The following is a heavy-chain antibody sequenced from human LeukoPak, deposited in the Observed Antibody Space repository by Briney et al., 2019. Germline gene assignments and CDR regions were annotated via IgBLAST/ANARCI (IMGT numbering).Heavy chain of an antibody. Sequence: GGSLRLSCTASGFTFSIYSMNWVRQAPGKGLEWVSSISSSSSSIYYADSVKGQFTISRDNAKNSLYLQMNNLRVEDTAVYYCARGVYYFDYWGQGTLVTVSS. J-gene: IGHJ4*02. CDR3: ARGVYYFDY. V-gene: IGHV3-21*01. CDR1: GFTFSIYS. D-gene: IGHD1-26*01. CDR2: ISSSSSSI.